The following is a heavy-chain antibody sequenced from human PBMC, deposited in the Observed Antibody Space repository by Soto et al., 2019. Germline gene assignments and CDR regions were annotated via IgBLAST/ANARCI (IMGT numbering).Heavy chain of an antibody. CDR1: GYTFTGYY. J-gene: IGHJ6*02. CDR2: INPNSGGT. D-gene: IGHD3-22*01. V-gene: IGHV1-2*02. CDR3: ASQPVVVITKPYYYYGMDV. Sequence: ASVKVSCKASGYTFTGYYMHWVRQAPGQGLEWMGWINPNSGGTNYAQKFQGRVTMTRDTSISTAYMELSRLRSDDTAVYYCASQPVVVITKPYYYYGMDVWGQGTTVTVSS.